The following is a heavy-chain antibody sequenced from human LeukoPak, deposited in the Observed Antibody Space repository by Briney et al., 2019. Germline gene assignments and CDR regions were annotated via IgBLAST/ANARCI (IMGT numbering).Heavy chain of an antibody. CDR3: AGRDY. D-gene: IGHD1-26*01. Sequence: PSETLSLTCTVSGGSISSYYWSWIRQPAGKGLEWIGRVYTSGSTNYNPSFRSRVTMSVDTSKNQLSLKLNSVTAADTAVYYCAGRDYWGQGTLVTVSS. CDR1: GGSISSYY. CDR2: VYTSGST. V-gene: IGHV4-4*07. J-gene: IGHJ4*02.